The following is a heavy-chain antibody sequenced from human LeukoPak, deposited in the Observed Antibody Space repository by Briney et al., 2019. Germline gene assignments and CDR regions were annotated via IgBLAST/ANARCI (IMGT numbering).Heavy chain of an antibody. D-gene: IGHD5-18*01. CDR3: ARGPGGTAMVTSSNDAFDI. Sequence: GASVKVSCKASGYTFTCYYMHWVRQAPGQGLEWMGWINPNSGGTNYAQKFQGWVTMTRDTSISTAYMELSRLRSDDTAVYYCARGPGGTAMVTSSNDAFDIWGEGTMVTVSS. CDR2: INPNSGGT. CDR1: GYTFTCYY. J-gene: IGHJ3*02. V-gene: IGHV1-2*04.